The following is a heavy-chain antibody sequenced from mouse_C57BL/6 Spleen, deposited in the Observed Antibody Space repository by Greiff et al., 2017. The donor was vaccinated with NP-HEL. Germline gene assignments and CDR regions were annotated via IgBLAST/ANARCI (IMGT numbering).Heavy chain of an antibody. Sequence: VQLQQSGPELVKPGASVKIPCKASGYTFTDYNMDWVKQSHGKSLEWIGDINPNNGGTIYNQKFKGKATLTVDKSSSTAYMELRSLTSEDTAVYYCARGGEIYYGNYVYFDYWGQGTTLTVSS. CDR2: INPNNGGT. CDR3: ARGGEIYYGNYVYFDY. V-gene: IGHV1-18*01. D-gene: IGHD2-1*01. CDR1: GYTFTDYN. J-gene: IGHJ2*01.